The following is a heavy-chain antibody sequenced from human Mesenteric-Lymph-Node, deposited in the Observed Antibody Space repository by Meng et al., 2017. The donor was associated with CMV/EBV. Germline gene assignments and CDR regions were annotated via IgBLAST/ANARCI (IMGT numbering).Heavy chain of an antibody. CDR3: AREDVGY. D-gene: IGHD6-13*01. V-gene: IGHV1-2*02. CDR2: INPNTGGT. Sequence: ASVKVSCKASGYTFIAYHIHWVRQAPGQGLEWMGWINPNTGGTNYAQNFQGRVTMTRDTSINTAYMELSSLRSDDTAVYYCAREDVGYWGQGTLVTVSS. J-gene: IGHJ4*02. CDR1: GYTFIAYH.